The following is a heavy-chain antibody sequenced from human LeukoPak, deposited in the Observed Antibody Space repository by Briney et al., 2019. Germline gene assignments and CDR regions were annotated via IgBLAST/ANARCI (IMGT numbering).Heavy chain of an antibody. CDR3: ARDSEYSSSFAFDI. CDR2: INQAGSER. J-gene: IGHJ3*02. Sequence: PGGSLRLSCAASGLTFSSHWMTWVRQAPGKGLEWVANINQAGSERYYVDSVKGRFTISRDNAKNSLYLQMNSLRAEDTAVYYCARDSEYSSSFAFDIWGQGTMVTVSS. CDR1: GLTFSSHW. V-gene: IGHV3-7*01. D-gene: IGHD6-13*01.